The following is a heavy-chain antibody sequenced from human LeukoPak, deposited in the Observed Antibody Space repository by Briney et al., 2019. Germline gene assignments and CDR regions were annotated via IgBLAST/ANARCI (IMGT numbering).Heavy chain of an antibody. V-gene: IGHV1-2*02. CDR1: GYTFTGYY. D-gene: IGHD3-16*02. CDR3: ARVYDYVWGSYRFSFDY. Sequence: ASVKVSCKASGYTFTGYYMHWVRQAPGQGLEWMGWINPNGGGTNYAQKFQGRVTMTRDTSISTAYMELSRLRSDDTAVYYCARVYDYVWGSYRFSFDYWGQGTLVTVSS. CDR2: INPNGGGT. J-gene: IGHJ4*02.